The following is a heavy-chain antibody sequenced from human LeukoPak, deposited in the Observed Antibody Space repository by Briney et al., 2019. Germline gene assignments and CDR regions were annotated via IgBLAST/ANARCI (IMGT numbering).Heavy chain of an antibody. CDR2: INARGDT. CDR1: GWSFNDYY. D-gene: IGHD2-2*01. CDR3: ARGQVPAARGYNWFDP. J-gene: IGHJ5*02. Sequence: SETLSLTCAVYGWSFNDYYWNWIRPPPGKGLEWIGEINARGDTNYNPSLKSRVTISVGTSKSQFSLRLTSIIAADTAFYYCARGQVPAARGYNWFDPWGQGTLVTVSS. V-gene: IGHV4-34*01.